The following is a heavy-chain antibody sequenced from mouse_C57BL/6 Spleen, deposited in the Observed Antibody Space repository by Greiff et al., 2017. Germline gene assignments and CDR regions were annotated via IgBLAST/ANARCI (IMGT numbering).Heavy chain of an antibody. J-gene: IGHJ2*01. V-gene: IGHV5-12*01. CDR1: GFTFSDYY. CDR3: ARLYYGNYLYYFDY. Sequence: EVQRVESGGGLVQPGGSLKLSCAASGFTFSDYYMYWVRQTPEKRLEWVAYISNGGGSTYYPDTVKGRFTISRDNAKNTLYLQMSRLKSEDTAMYYCARLYYGNYLYYFDYWGQGTTLTVSS. CDR2: ISNGGGST. D-gene: IGHD2-1*01.